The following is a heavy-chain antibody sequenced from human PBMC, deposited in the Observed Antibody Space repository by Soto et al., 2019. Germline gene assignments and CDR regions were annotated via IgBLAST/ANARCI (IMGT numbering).Heavy chain of an antibody. Sequence: PGGSLRLSCAASGFTFSNAWMSWVRQAPGRGLEWVGRIKSKTDGGTTDYAAPVKGRFTISRDDSKNTLYLQMNSLKTEDTAVYYCTTESRYYYDSSGYGRFDYWGQGTLVTVSS. D-gene: IGHD3-22*01. J-gene: IGHJ4*02. CDR2: IKSKTDGGTT. CDR1: GFTFSNAW. V-gene: IGHV3-15*01. CDR3: TTESRYYYDSSGYGRFDY.